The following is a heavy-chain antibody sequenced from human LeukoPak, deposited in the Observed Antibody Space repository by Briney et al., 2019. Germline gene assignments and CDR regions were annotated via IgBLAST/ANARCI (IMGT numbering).Heavy chain of an antibody. J-gene: IGHJ6*02. Sequence: SETLSLTCIVSGGSIRRYYWSWIRQPAGKGLEWIGRIYTSGSNNYNPSLKSRVTMSVDTSKNQFSLKLSSVTAADTAVYYCARGVGYYYGYGMDVWGQGTTVTVSS. CDR3: ARGVGYYYGYGMDV. CDR1: GGSIRRYY. CDR2: IYTSGSN. V-gene: IGHV4-4*07.